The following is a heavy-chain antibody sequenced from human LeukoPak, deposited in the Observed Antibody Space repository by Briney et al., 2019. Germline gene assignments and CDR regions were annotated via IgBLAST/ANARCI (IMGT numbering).Heavy chain of an antibody. D-gene: IGHD4-17*01. V-gene: IGHV1-8*03. Sequence: GASVKVSCKASGYTFTSYDINWVRQAPGQGLEWMGWMNPNSGNTGYAQKFQGRVTITRNTSISTAYMELSSLRSEDTAVYYCARGSRWYGDYDPYYFDYWGQGTLVTVSS. CDR1: GYTFTSYD. CDR3: ARGSRWYGDYDPYYFDY. CDR2: MNPNSGNT. J-gene: IGHJ4*02.